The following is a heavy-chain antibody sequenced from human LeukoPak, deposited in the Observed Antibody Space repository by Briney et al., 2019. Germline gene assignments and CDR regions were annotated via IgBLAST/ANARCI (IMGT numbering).Heavy chain of an antibody. D-gene: IGHD2-2*01. CDR1: GGSFSGYY. Sequence: PSETLSLTCAVYGGSFSGYYWSWIRQPPGKGLEWIGEINHSGSTNYNPSLKSRVTISVDTSKNQFSLKLSSVTAADTAVYYCARDNLYSYCSSTSCQYYFVYWGQGTLVTVSS. V-gene: IGHV4-34*01. CDR3: ARDNLYSYCSSTSCQYYFVY. J-gene: IGHJ4*02. CDR2: INHSGST.